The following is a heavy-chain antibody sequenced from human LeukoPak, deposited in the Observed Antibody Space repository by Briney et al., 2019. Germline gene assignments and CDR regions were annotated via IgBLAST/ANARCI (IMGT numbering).Heavy chain of an antibody. V-gene: IGHV4-30-4*08. CDR2: IYYSGST. CDR3: ARQPLRFLDL. D-gene: IGHD3-3*01. Sequence: SETLSLTCTVSGGSISSGDYYWSWIRQPPGKGLEWIGYIYYSGSTYYNPSLKSRVTISVDTSKNQFSLKLTSVTAADTAVYYCARQPLRFLDLWGQGTLVTVSS. J-gene: IGHJ4*02. CDR1: GGSISSGDYY.